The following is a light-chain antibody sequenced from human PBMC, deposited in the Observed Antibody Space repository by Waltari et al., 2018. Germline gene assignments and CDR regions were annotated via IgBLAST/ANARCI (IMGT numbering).Light chain of an antibody. V-gene: IGKV1-9*01. Sequence: DIQLTQSPSFLSASVGDRVTITCRASQGITSYLARYQQKPGKAPKLLIYATSTLQGGVPLRFSGSGSGTEFTLTITSLRPEDFATYYCQQLKSYPPWTFGPGTKVEIK. J-gene: IGKJ3*01. CDR1: QGITSY. CDR2: ATS. CDR3: QQLKSYPPWT.